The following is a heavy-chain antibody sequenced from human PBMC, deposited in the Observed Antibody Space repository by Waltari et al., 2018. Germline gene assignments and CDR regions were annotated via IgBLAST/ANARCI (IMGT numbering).Heavy chain of an antibody. Sequence: QVQLQESGPGLVKPSETLSLTCAVSGYSISSGYYWGWIRQPPGKGLEWIGSVSHSGITYYNPSLKSRVTISVDTSKNQFSLKLSSVTAADTAVYYCARGASYSSGWYAAFDIWGQGTMVTVSS. CDR3: ARGASYSSGWYAAFDI. CDR2: VSHSGIT. J-gene: IGHJ3*02. V-gene: IGHV4-38-2*01. CDR1: GYSISSGYY. D-gene: IGHD6-19*01.